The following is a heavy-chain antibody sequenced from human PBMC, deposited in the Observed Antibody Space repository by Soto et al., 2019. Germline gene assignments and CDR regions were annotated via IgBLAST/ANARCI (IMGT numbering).Heavy chain of an antibody. V-gene: IGHV1-3*01. Sequence: ASVKVSCKASGYTFTSYAMHWVGQAPGQRLEWMGWINAGNGNTKYSQKFQGRVTITRDTSASTAYMELSSLRSEDTAVFYCARDGSHYWYFDLWSRGTLVTVS. D-gene: IGHD1-26*01. CDR2: INAGNGNT. CDR3: ARDGSHYWYFDL. J-gene: IGHJ2*01. CDR1: GYTFTSYA.